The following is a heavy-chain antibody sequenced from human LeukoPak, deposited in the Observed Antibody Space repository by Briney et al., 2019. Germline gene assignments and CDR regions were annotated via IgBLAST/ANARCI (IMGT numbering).Heavy chain of an antibody. D-gene: IGHD3-22*01. CDR2: IIPILGIA. Sequence: ASVKVSCKASGGTFSSYAISWVRRAPGQGLEWMGRIIPILGIANYAQKFQGRVTITADKSTSTAYMELSSLRSEDTAVYYCARDPNYYDSSGQGIDYWGQGTLVTVSS. V-gene: IGHV1-69*04. CDR3: ARDPNYYDSSGQGIDY. CDR1: GGTFSSYA. J-gene: IGHJ4*02.